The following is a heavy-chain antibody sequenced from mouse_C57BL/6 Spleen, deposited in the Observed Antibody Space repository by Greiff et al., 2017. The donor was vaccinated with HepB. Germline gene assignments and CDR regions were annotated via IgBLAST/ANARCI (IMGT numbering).Heavy chain of an antibody. CDR1: GFSLSTSGMG. CDR3: ARRAPYYYGSSYSYWYFDV. D-gene: IGHD1-1*01. Sequence: QVTLKVSGPGILQSSQTLSLTCSFSGFSLSTSGMGVSWIRQPSGKGLEWLAHIYWDDDKRYNPSLKSRLTISKDTSRNQVFLKITSVDTADTATYYCARRAPYYYGSSYSYWYFDVWGTGTTVTVSS. J-gene: IGHJ1*03. V-gene: IGHV8-12*01. CDR2: IYWDDDK.